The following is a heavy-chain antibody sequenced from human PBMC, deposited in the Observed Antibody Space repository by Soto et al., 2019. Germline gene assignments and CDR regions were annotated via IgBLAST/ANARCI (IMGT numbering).Heavy chain of an antibody. CDR3: ARDPITMVRGVKNYYGMDV. Sequence: LPETLSLTCTVSGGSLSSGSIYWSWIRQPPGKGLEWIGYIFYSGSTNYNPSLKSRVTISVDTSKNQFSLKLSSVTAADTAVYYCARDPITMVRGVKNYYGMDVWGQGTTVTVS. J-gene: IGHJ6*02. V-gene: IGHV4-61*01. D-gene: IGHD3-10*01. CDR1: GGSLSSGSIY. CDR2: IFYSGST.